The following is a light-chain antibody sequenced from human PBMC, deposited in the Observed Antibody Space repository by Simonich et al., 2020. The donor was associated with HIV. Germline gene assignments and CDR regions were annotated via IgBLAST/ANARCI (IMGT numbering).Light chain of an antibody. CDR3: MQGTHWPRT. CDR2: KVA. J-gene: IGKJ1*01. CDR1: QSLVHSDGDTY. V-gene: IGKV2-30*02. Sequence: DVVMTQSPLSLPVTLGQPASISCRSSQSLVHSDGDTYLNWFQQRPGQSPMRLIYKVANRDSGGPDRFRGSVSGTDFTRKISRGEAEDVGVYYCMQGTHWPRTFGQGTKVEV.